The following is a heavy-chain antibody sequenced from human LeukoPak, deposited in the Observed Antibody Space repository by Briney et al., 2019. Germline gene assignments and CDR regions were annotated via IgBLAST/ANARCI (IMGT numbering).Heavy chain of an antibody. CDR2: IFYDGSNK. V-gene: IGHV3-33*01. D-gene: IGHD4-11*01. J-gene: IGHJ6*02. CDR3: AGVYSSSPEYGMDV. CDR1: GFTFSSYG. Sequence: PGTSLRLSCAASGFTFSSYGMHWVRQAPGKGLEWVTTIFYDGSNKYYADSVKGRFSISRDNSKNTLYLQMNSLRAEDTAVYYCAGVYSSSPEYGMDVWGQGTTVIVS.